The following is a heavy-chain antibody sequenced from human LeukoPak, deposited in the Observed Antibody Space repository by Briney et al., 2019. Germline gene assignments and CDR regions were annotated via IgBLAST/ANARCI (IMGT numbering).Heavy chain of an antibody. CDR1: GFTFSNYW. CDR2: IKQDGSEK. V-gene: IGHV3-7*04. J-gene: IGHJ4*02. CDR3: ARADYSGRIFDY. D-gene: IGHD1-26*01. Sequence: TGGSLRLSCAASGFTFSNYWMTWVRQAPGKGLEWVANIKQDGSEKYYVDSVKGRFTISRDNAKNSLYLQMNSLRAEKTAVYYYARADYSGRIFDYWGQGTLVIVSS.